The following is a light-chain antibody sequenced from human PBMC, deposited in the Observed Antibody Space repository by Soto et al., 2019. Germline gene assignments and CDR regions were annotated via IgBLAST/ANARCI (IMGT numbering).Light chain of an antibody. V-gene: IGLV2-14*01. CDR2: EVR. CDR1: MRDVGAYNL. Sequence: QSALTQPASVSGAPGQSITISCAGTMRDVGAYNLVSWYQQHPGRAPQLIIYEVRNRPSGISFRFSGSKSGNTASLTISGLQAEDEADYYFSSYTHESSLIFGGGTKLTVL. CDR3: SSYTHESSLI. J-gene: IGLJ2*01.